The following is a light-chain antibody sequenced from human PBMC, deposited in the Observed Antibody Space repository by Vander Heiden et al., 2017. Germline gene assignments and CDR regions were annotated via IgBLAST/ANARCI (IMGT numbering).Light chain of an antibody. CDR3: QQSYSTPYT. J-gene: IGKJ2*01. V-gene: IGKV1-39*01. Sequence: DIQMTQSPSSLSASVGDRVTITCRASQSISNYLNWYQQKPGKAPKLLIYAASSLRSGVPSRFSGSGSGTDFTLTISRLQPEDFATYYCQQSYSTPYTFGQGIKLEIK. CDR2: AAS. CDR1: QSISNY.